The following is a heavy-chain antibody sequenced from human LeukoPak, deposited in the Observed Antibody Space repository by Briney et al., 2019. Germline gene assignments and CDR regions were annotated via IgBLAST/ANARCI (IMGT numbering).Heavy chain of an antibody. CDR1: GASIPSSYY. D-gene: IGHD1-26*01. V-gene: IGHV4-4*09. CDR3: ARLTGGGSYWGYFDY. CDR2: ISASGNT. Sequence: PSETLSLTCTVSGASIPSSYYWRWIRQPPGKGLECIGYISASGNTNYNPSLKSRVTISVDTSKSQFSLNLSSVTAADTAIYYCARLTGGGSYWGYFDYWGQGNLVTVSS. J-gene: IGHJ4*02.